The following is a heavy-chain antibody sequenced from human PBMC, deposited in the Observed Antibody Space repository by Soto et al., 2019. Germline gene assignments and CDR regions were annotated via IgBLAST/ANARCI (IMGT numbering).Heavy chain of an antibody. CDR3: ARDLYYGSGGYRWFDP. D-gene: IGHD3-16*02. CDR2: ISGYNGNT. CDR1: GYTFTSYC. V-gene: IGHV1-18*04. J-gene: IGHJ5*02. Sequence: ASVNVSCKSSGYTFTSYCISWVRQAPGQGLEWMGWISGYNGNTNYVQKLQGRVTMTTDTSTSTAYMELRSLRSDDTAVYYCARDLYYGSGGYRWFDPWGQGTLVTVSS.